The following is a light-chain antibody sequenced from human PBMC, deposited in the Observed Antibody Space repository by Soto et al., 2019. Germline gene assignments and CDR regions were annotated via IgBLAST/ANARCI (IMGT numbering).Light chain of an antibody. Sequence: QTVVTQEPSFSVSPGGTVTLTCGLSSGSVSTSYYPSWYQQTPGQAPRTLIYSTNTRPSGVPDRFSGSILGNKAALTITGAKGDDESDYYCVLYMGSGIWGFGGGTKVTVL. CDR2: STN. V-gene: IGLV8-61*01. CDR1: SGSVSTSYY. CDR3: VLYMGSGIWG. J-gene: IGLJ3*02.